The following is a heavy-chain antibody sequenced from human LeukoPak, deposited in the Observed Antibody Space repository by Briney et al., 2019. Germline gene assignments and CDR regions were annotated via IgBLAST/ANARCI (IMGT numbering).Heavy chain of an antibody. Sequence: SETLSLTCAVYGGSFSGYYWSWIRQPPGKGLEWIGEINHSGSTNYNPSLKSRVTISVDTSKNQFSLKLSSVTAADTAVYYCARELGKEYYFDYWGQGTLVTVSS. J-gene: IGHJ4*02. CDR2: INHSGST. V-gene: IGHV4-34*01. D-gene: IGHD6-6*01. CDR3: ARELGKEYYFDY. CDR1: GGSFSGYY.